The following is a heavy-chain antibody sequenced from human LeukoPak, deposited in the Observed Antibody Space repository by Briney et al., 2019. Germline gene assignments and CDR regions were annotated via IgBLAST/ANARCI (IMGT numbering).Heavy chain of an antibody. CDR2: IWSDGSNK. CDR1: GFTFSSYG. Sequence: GGSRRLSCAASGFTFSSYGMHWVRQAPGKGLEWVAVIWSDGSNKYYADSVKGRFTISRDNSKNTLYLQMNSLRAEDTAVYYCARRRYSVYDFDYWGQGTLVTVSS. V-gene: IGHV3-33*01. D-gene: IGHD5/OR15-5a*01. CDR3: ARRRYSVYDFDY. J-gene: IGHJ4*02.